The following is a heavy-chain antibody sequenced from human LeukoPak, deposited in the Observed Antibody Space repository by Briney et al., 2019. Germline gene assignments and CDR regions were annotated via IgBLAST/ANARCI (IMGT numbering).Heavy chain of an antibody. CDR1: GFTFSSYG. CDR2: IWYDGSNK. J-gene: IGHJ4*02. CDR3: ARDRRITMVRGALDY. D-gene: IGHD3-10*01. Sequence: GGSLRLSCAASGFTFSSYGMHWVRQAPGKGVEGGAGIWYDGSNKYYADSVKGRFTISRDNSKNTLYLQMNSLRAEDTAVYYCARDRRITMVRGALDYWGQGNLVTVSS. V-gene: IGHV3-33*01.